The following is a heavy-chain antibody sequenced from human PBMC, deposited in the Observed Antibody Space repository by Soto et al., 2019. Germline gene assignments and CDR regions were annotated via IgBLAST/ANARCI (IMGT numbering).Heavy chain of an antibody. D-gene: IGHD3-10*01. J-gene: IGHJ2*01. V-gene: IGHV4-34*01. CDR1: GGSLSGYY. Sequence: SETLSLTCVVYGGSLSGYYWSWIRQPPGMGLEWIGEISESGSTNYNPSLKSRVTISVDTAKNQFSLRLSSVTAADTAVYYCARVAYYYDSGSYSWYFDLWGRGALVTVSS. CDR2: ISESGST. CDR3: ARVAYYYDSGSYSWYFDL.